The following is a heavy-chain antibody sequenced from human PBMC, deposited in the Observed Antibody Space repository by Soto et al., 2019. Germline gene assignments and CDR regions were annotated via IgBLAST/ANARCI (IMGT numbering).Heavy chain of an antibody. CDR2: IYPVDSDT. CDR3: ARYWHSYSLNYYRGMDV. D-gene: IGHD5-18*01. J-gene: IGHJ6*02. V-gene: IGHV5-51*01. Sequence: GESLKISCKGSGYNFATDWIGWVRQMPGKGLEWMGIIYPVDSDTRYSPSFQGQVTISADKSISTAYLQWSGLKASDTAMYYCARYWHSYSLNYYRGMDVWGQGTTVTVSS. CDR1: GYNFATDW.